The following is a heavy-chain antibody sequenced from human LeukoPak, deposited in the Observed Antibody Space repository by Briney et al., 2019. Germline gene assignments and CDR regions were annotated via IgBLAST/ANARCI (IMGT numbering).Heavy chain of an antibody. Sequence: KPSETLSLTCTVSGGSIKSDYWSWIRQPPGKGLEWIGYINYSGNTNSNPSLKSRVTISVDTSKNQFSLNLSSVTAADTAVYFCARHRPGERRFDPWGQGALVTVSS. CDR2: INYSGNT. CDR1: GGSIKSDY. CDR3: ARHRPGERRFDP. J-gene: IGHJ5*02. D-gene: IGHD3-16*01. V-gene: IGHV4-59*08.